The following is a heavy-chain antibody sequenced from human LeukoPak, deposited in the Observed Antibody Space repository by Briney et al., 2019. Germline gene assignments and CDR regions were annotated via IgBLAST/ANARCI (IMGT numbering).Heavy chain of an antibody. CDR3: ARDLQYPQLYYYYMDV. Sequence: GASVKVSCKASGYTFTSYYMHWVRQAPGQGLEWMGIINPSGGSTSYAQKFQGRVTMTRDTSTSTVYMELSSLRSEDTAVYYCARDLQYPQLYYYYMDVWGKGTTVTVSS. CDR2: INPSGGST. J-gene: IGHJ6*03. CDR1: GYTFTSYY. D-gene: IGHD4-11*01. V-gene: IGHV1-46*01.